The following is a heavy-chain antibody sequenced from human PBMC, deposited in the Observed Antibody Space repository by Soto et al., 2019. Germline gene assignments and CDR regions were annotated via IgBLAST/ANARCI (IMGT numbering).Heavy chain of an antibody. CDR2: INPSGGST. D-gene: IGHD7-27*01. J-gene: IGHJ4*02. CDR3: SPITVDQGYFDD. Sequence: ASVKVSCKASGYTFTSYYMHWVRQAPGQGLERMGIINPSGGSTSYAQKFQGRVTMTRDTSTSTVYMELSSLRSEDTAVYYGSPITVDQGYFDDWGEGTLVTVAS. V-gene: IGHV1-46*01. CDR1: GYTFTSYY.